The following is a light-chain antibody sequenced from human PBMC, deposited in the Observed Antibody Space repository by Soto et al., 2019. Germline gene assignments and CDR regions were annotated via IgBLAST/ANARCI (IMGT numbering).Light chain of an antibody. CDR2: DSS. J-gene: IGKJ5*01. Sequence: DIQMTKNPSTLPASVKDRITITSRASESISSWLAWYQQKPGRALKLLIYDSSSLESGVPSRFSCSGSGREFRLTFGIMQPDDFATYYCQQYDSFSVEIGQGTRLETK. CDR1: ESISSW. V-gene: IGKV1-5*01. CDR3: QQYDSFSVE.